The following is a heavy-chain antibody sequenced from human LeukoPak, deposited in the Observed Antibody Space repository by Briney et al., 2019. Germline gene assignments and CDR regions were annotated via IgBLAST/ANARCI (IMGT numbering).Heavy chain of an antibody. Sequence: GGSLRLTCEASGFTFRSYWIHWVRQAPGKGLMWVSRIETDGSSTNYADSVKGRFTISRDNARNTVYLQMNSLRADDTAVYYCARDPSSWNGFFDSWGQGTLVTVSS. J-gene: IGHJ4*02. CDR3: ARDPSSWNGFFDS. CDR2: IETDGSST. V-gene: IGHV3-74*01. D-gene: IGHD6-13*01. CDR1: GFTFRSYW.